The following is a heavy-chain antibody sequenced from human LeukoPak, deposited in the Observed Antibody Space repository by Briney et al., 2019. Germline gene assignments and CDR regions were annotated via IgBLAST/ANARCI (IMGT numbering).Heavy chain of an antibody. CDR1: GYTFTSYY. D-gene: IGHD6-13*01. Sequence: GASVKVSCKASGYTFTSYYMHWGRQAPGQGLEWRGIINPSGGSTSYAQKFQGRVTMTRNTSISTAYMELSSLRSEDTAVYYCARIFRIAAALLGYWGQGTLVTVSS. CDR2: INPSGGST. V-gene: IGHV1-46*01. CDR3: ARIFRIAAALLGY. J-gene: IGHJ4*02.